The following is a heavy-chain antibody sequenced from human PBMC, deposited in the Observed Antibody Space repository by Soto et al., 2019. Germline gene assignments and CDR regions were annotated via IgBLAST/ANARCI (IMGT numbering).Heavy chain of an antibody. V-gene: IGHV3-74*01. D-gene: IGHD6-19*01. CDR3: ARGRSGWYWYFDL. J-gene: IGHJ2*01. CDR1: GFTSSNYW. Sequence: EVQLVESGGGLVQPGGSLRLSCAASGFTSSNYWMHWVRQAPGKGLVWVSRLNSDGSTTSYADSVKGRFTISRDNAKNQLYLQMNSLRAEDTAVYYGARGRSGWYWYFDLWGRGTLVTVSS. CDR2: LNSDGSTT.